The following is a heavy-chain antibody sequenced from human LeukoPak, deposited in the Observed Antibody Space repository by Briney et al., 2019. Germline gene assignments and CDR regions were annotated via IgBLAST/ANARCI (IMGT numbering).Heavy chain of an antibody. CDR3: ASLEGERG. CDR2: INAANDNT. V-gene: IGHV1-3*01. CDR1: GYNFNSYG. D-gene: IGHD1-1*01. J-gene: IGHJ4*02. Sequence: ASVKVSCKGSGYNFNSYGMHWLRQAPGQRLEWMGWINAANDNTEYSQKFQGRVTITRDTSASTAYMELSSLRSEDTAVYYCASLEGERGWGQGTLVTVSS.